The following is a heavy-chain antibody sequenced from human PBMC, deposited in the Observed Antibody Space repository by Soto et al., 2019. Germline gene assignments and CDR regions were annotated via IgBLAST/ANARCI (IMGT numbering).Heavy chain of an antibody. V-gene: IGHV3-23*01. CDR3: ARDQGGQSGNFIFDN. CDR2: ISGSGDKA. D-gene: IGHD1-26*01. J-gene: IGHJ4*02. Sequence: EVLLLESGGGLVQPGGSLRLSCKASGFTFRSYAMSWVRHTPGKGLEWVSSISGSGDKAYYADSVKGRFTFSRDNSKNTLYLQMNNLRVEDTAVYYCARDQGGQSGNFIFDNWGQGTLVTVSS. CDR1: GFTFRSYA.